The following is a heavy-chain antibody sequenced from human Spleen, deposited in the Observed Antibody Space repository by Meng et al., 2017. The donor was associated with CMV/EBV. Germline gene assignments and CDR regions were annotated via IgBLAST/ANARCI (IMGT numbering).Heavy chain of an antibody. CDR1: GFTFSSYA. D-gene: IGHD2-2*01. Sequence: GGSLRLSCAASGFTFSSYAIHWVRQAPGKGLEWVANINEDGSQEYYVDSVKGRFTISRDNAKNSLYLQMNSLRVEDTAVYYCVRADPTKRSSTTSCLDYWGQGTLVTVSS. CDR3: VRADPTKRSSTTSCLDY. J-gene: IGHJ4*02. CDR2: INEDGSQE. V-gene: IGHV3-7*01.